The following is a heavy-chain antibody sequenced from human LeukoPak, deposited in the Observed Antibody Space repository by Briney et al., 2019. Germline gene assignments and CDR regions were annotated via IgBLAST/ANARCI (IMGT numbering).Heavy chain of an antibody. D-gene: IGHD6-19*01. J-gene: IGHJ6*02. CDR1: GFTFSSYG. CDR2: IWYDGSNK. CDR3: ARDGSSGWFWGDYYYGMDV. V-gene: IGHV3-33*01. Sequence: GGSLRLSCAASGFTFSSYGMHWGRQAPGKGLEWVAVIWYDGSNKYYADSVKVRFTISRDNSKNTLYLQMNSLRAEDTAVYYCARDGSSGWFWGDYYYGMDVWGQGTTVTVSS.